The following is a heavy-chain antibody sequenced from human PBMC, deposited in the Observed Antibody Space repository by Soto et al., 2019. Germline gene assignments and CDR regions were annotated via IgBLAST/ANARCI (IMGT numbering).Heavy chain of an antibody. Sequence: GGSLRLSCAASGFTFSNYGMHWVRQAPGKGLEWVAVIWYDGSNKYYADSVKGRFTISRDNSKNTLYLQMNSLRAEDTAVYYCATASEYFDYWGQGTLVTVSS. CDR1: GFTFSNYG. CDR2: IWYDGSNK. J-gene: IGHJ4*02. V-gene: IGHV3-33*01. CDR3: ATASEYFDY.